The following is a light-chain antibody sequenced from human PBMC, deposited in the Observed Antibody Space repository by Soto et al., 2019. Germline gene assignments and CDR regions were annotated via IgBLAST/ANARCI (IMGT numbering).Light chain of an antibody. CDR1: QTFSNIF. CDR3: QQYGNSPIT. V-gene: IGKV3-20*01. Sequence: EILLAQSPGTLSLSPGARSTLSCRAIQTFSNIFLSWVQQIPGQAPRLLLSGASMRATGIPDRFSGSGSGTDFTLTIRRLEPEDFAVYYCQQYGNSPITFGQGTRLEIK. CDR2: GAS. J-gene: IGKJ5*01.